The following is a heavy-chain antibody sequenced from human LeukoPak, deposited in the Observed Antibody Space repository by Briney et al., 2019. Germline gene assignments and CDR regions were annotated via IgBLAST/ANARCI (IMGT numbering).Heavy chain of an antibody. J-gene: IGHJ4*02. CDR1: GGSISSSSYY. V-gene: IGHV4-39*01. Sequence: TSSETLSLTCTVSGGSISSSSYYWGWIRQPPGKGLEWIGNIYYDGRTSYDPSLESRVTISVDTSTNEFSLKLNSVTAADTAVYYCARQQWLVLVDYWGQGTLVTVSS. CDR3: ARQQWLVLVDY. CDR2: IYYDGRT. D-gene: IGHD6-19*01.